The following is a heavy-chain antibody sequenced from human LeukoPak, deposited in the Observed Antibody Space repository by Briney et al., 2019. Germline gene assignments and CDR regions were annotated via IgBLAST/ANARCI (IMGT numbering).Heavy chain of an antibody. Sequence: GGSLRLSCAASGFSFSSYGMHWVRQAPGKGLEWVAVIWYDGSTKYYADSVRGRFSASRDNSKNTLYLQMDSLRAEDTAVYYCARSTTVTLQSFDYWGQGTLVTVSS. CDR3: ARSTTVTLQSFDY. D-gene: IGHD4-17*01. CDR1: GFSFSSYG. CDR2: IWYDGSTK. V-gene: IGHV3-33*01. J-gene: IGHJ4*02.